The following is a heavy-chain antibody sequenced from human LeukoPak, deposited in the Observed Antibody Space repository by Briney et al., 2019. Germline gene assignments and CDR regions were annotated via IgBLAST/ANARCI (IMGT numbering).Heavy chain of an antibody. J-gene: IGHJ4*02. V-gene: IGHV3-49*04. CDR1: GFTFGDYV. CDR2: IRNKAYGGTS. D-gene: IGHD5-18*01. Sequence: GGSLRLSCTASGFTFGDYVMSWVRQALGKGLEWVSFIRNKAYGGTSEYAASVKGRFTMSRDDSKSIAYLQMNSLKAEDTAVYYCTRGGYSFGYWGQGTLVTVSS. CDR3: TRGGYSFGY.